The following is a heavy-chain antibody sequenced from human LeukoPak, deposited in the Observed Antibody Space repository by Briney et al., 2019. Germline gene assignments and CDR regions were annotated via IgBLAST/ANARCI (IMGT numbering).Heavy chain of an antibody. CDR2: MYFSGGT. V-gene: IGHV4-39*01. Sequence: SETLSLTCTVSGGSISSRTCYWSWIRQPPGKGLEWIGSMYFSGGTYYNPSVKSRLTISVDTSKNQFSLKLSSVTAADTAVYYCARGVVATEYWGQGTLVTVSS. CDR1: GGSISSRTCY. D-gene: IGHD5-12*01. J-gene: IGHJ4*02. CDR3: ARGVVATEY.